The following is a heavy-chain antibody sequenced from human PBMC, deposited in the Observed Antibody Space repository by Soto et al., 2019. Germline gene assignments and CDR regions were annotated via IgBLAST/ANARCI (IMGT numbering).Heavy chain of an antibody. CDR2: IDPSDSYT. D-gene: IGHD3-22*01. V-gene: IGHV5-10-1*01. J-gene: IGHJ4*02. CDR1: GYRFTSYW. CDR3: ARRTYDSSGYPSGFDY. Sequence: PGESLKISCKGSGYRFTSYWISWVRQMPGKGLEWMGRIDPSDSYTNYSPSFQGHVTISADKSISTAYLQWNTLKASYTAMYYCARRTYDSSGYPSGFDYWGQGTLVTVSS.